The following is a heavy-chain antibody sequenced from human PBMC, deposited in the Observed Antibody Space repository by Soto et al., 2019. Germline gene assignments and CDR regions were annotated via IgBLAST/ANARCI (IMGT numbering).Heavy chain of an antibody. Sequence: GASVKVSCKTSGYTFTSYGVSWVRQAPGQGLEWMGWISVFTGNTNYAQKFQGRVTLTADISTSTAYMELRSLRSDDTAVYYCAKGWGASGWYPFDYWGQGTLVTVSS. CDR2: ISVFTGNT. CDR1: GYTFTSYG. J-gene: IGHJ4*02. D-gene: IGHD6-13*01. V-gene: IGHV1-18*01. CDR3: AKGWGASGWYPFDY.